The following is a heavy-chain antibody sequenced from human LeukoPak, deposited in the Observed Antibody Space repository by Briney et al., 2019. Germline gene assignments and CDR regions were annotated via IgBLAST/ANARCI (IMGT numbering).Heavy chain of an antibody. V-gene: IGHV3-48*03. CDR1: GFTFSSDE. J-gene: IGHJ4*02. CDR2: ISSSGSAI. Sequence: GGSLRLSCEASGFTFSSDEMRWVRQAPGKGLEWVSYISSSGSAIYYADSVKGRFTISRDNAKNTLYLQMNSLRAEDTAVYYCARTAYSDYSLGFWGQGTLVTVSS. D-gene: IGHD5-12*01. CDR3: ARTAYSDYSLGF.